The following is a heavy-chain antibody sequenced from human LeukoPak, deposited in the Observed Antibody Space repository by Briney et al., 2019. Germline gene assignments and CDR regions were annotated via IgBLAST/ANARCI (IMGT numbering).Heavy chain of an antibody. Sequence: GGSLRLSCAVSGFTFTDYWMNWVRQAPGKGLEWVASIRQDGSEKTYVDSVKGRFTISRDNTKNSLSLQVNSLRVEDTAEYYCARDGTAAGLYFDLWGQGTLVTVSS. V-gene: IGHV3-7*01. J-gene: IGHJ4*01. D-gene: IGHD6-13*01. CDR1: GFTFTDYW. CDR2: IRQDGSEK. CDR3: ARDGTAAGLYFDL.